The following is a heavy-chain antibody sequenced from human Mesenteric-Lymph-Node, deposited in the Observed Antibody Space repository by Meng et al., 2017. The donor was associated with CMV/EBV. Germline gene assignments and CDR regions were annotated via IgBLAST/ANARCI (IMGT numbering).Heavy chain of an antibody. CDR3: ARAWLAPDIVVVPAYDY. CDR1: GFTFSSYS. CDR2: ISSSSSYI. V-gene: IGHV3-21*01. Sequence: GGSLRLSCAASGFTFSSYSMNWVRQAPGQGLEWVSSISSSSSYIYYADSVKGRFTISRDNAKNSLYLQMNSLRAEDTAVYYCARAWLAPDIVVVPAYDYWGQGTLVTVSS. D-gene: IGHD2-2*01. J-gene: IGHJ4*02.